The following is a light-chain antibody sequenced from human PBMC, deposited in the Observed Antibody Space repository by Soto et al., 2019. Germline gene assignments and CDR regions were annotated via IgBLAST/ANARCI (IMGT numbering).Light chain of an antibody. J-gene: IGLJ3*02. CDR2: RND. CDR3: VAWDDSLRGRV. V-gene: IGLV1-47*02. CDR1: GSNIGSHD. Sequence: QPVLTQPPSASGTPGQRVTISCSGSGSNIGSHDVYWYQHLPGTAPKVLIYRNDQRPSGVPDRFSASRSGTSASLAISGLRSEDEADYYCVAWDDSLRGRVFGGGTKLTVL.